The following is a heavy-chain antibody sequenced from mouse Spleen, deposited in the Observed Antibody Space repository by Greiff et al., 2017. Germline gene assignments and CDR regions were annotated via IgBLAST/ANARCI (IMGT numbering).Heavy chain of an antibody. J-gene: IGHJ1*01. Sequence: QVQLQQPGAELVKPGASVKVSCKASGYTFTSYWMHWVKQRPGQGLEWIGRFHPSDSDTNYNQKFKGKATLTVDKSSSTAYMQLSSLTSEDSAVYYCAILVGSSPYWYFDVWGAGTTVTVSS. CDR1: GYTFTSYW. V-gene: IGHV1-74*01. D-gene: IGHD1-1*01. CDR3: AILVGSSPYWYFDV. CDR2: FHPSDSDT.